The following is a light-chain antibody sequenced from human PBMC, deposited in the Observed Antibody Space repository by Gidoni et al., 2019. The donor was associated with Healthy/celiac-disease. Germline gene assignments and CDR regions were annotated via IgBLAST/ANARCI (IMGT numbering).Light chain of an antibody. CDR1: QDISNY. J-gene: IGKJ5*01. CDR2: DAS. Sequence: DIQITQSPSSLSASVGDRVTITCQASQDISNYLNWYQQKPAKATTHLIDDASNLETGGPSTFSGRGSWTDFTFTISSLQPDDIATYYCQQYYNHPTTFGQGTRLEIK. V-gene: IGKV1-33*01. CDR3: QQYYNHPTT.